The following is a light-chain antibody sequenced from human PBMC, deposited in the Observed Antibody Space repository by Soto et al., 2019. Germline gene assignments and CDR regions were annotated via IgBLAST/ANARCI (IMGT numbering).Light chain of an antibody. CDR3: QSYESGWGV. J-gene: IGLJ3*02. CDR1: NSNIGAGYD. V-gene: IGLV1-40*01. CDR2: SNT. Sequence: QSVLTQPPSVSGAPGQRVTISCTGSNSNIGAGYDVHWYQQYPGTAPKLLIYSNTNRSSGVPDRFSASKSGTSASLAITGLQAEDEAYYYCQSYESGWGVFGGGTKLTVL.